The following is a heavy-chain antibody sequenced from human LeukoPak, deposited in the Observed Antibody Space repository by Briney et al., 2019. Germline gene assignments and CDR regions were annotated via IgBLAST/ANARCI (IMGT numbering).Heavy chain of an antibody. Sequence: PGGSLRLSCAASGFTFSTYSMNWVRQAPGKGLEWVSYISSLSSTIYYADSVKGRFTISRDNAKNSLSLQMNSLRAEDTAVYYCAKSKRTSGTSSFDFWGQGTLVTVSS. CDR1: GFTFSTYS. CDR3: AKSKRTSGTSSFDF. CDR2: ISSLSSTI. D-gene: IGHD3-10*01. J-gene: IGHJ4*02. V-gene: IGHV3-48*01.